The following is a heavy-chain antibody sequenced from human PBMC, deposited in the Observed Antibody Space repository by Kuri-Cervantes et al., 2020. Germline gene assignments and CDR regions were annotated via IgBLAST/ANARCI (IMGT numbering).Heavy chain of an antibody. CDR2: ISYDGGQK. D-gene: IGHD3-3*01. V-gene: IGHV3-30*03. J-gene: IGHJ4*02. CDR1: GFNRLNFNAYG. Sequence: GESLKISCAVSGFNRLNFNAYGMHWVRQAPGKGLEWVAVISYDGGQKDYADSVKGRFTISRDNAKNTLFLQMNSLRPEDTAVYYCARWSGTYYDYWGQGTLVTVSS. CDR3: ARWSGTYYDY.